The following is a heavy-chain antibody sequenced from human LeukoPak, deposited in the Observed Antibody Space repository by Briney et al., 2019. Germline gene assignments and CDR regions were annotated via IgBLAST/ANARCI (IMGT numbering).Heavy chain of an antibody. Sequence: ASVKVSCKASGYTFTGYYMHWVRQAPGQGLEWMGWISAYNGNTNYAQKLQGRVTMTTDTSTSTAYMELRSLRSDDTAVYYCARGTSHYYYYGMDVWGQGTTVTVSS. V-gene: IGHV1-18*04. CDR1: GYTFTGYY. CDR3: ARGTSHYYYYGMDV. J-gene: IGHJ6*02. CDR2: ISAYNGNT. D-gene: IGHD2-2*01.